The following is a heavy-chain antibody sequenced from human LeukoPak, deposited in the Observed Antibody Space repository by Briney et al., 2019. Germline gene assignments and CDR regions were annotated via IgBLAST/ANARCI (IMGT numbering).Heavy chain of an antibody. Sequence: PSETLSLTCTVSGYSISSGYYWGWIRQPPGKGLEWIGSIYHSGSTYYNPSLKSRVTISVDTSKNQFSLKLSSVTAADTAVYYCARESPMATIDYWGQGTLVTVSS. D-gene: IGHD5-24*01. V-gene: IGHV4-38-2*02. CDR1: GYSISSGYY. CDR3: ARESPMATIDY. J-gene: IGHJ4*02. CDR2: IYHSGST.